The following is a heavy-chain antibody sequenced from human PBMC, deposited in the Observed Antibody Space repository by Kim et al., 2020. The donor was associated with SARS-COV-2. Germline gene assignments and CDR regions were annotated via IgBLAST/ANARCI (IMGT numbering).Heavy chain of an antibody. V-gene: IGHV3-53*04. CDR3: ARVYGDYQYYFDY. J-gene: IGHJ4*02. Sequence: GGSLRLSCAASGFTVSSNYMSWVRQAPGKGLEWVSVIYSGGSTYYADSVKGRFTISRHNSKNTLYLQMNSLRAEDTAVYYCARVYGDYQYYFDYWGQGTLVTVSS. CDR1: GFTVSSNY. CDR2: IYSGGST. D-gene: IGHD4-17*01.